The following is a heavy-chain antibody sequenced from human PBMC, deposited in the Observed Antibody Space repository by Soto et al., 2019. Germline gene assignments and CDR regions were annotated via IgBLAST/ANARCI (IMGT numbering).Heavy chain of an antibody. J-gene: IGHJ4*02. D-gene: IGHD2-15*01. CDR3: VREASAVVSLDY. CDR1: GYIFTAYS. Sequence: ASVKVSCKASGYIFTAYSMHWVRQPAGQGLEWLGWINPNSGDTIYAQKFQDRVTMTCDTSVSTAYLELSSLSSDDTALYYCVREASAVVSLDYWGQGTLVTVSS. V-gene: IGHV1-2*02. CDR2: INPNSGDT.